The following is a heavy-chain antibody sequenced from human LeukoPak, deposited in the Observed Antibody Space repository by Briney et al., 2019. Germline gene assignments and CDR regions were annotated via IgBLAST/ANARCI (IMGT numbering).Heavy chain of an antibody. Sequence: PGGSLRPSCAASGFTFSNHWMSWVRQAPGNGLEWVANMNQGGSETYYADSVKGRFTISRDNAKSALHLELNSLRAEDTALYYCATEDCTDKGDFDLWGRGTLVTVSS. CDR3: ATEDCTDKGDFDL. CDR1: GFTFSNHW. J-gene: IGHJ2*01. V-gene: IGHV3-7*01. D-gene: IGHD2/OR15-2a*01. CDR2: MNQGGSET.